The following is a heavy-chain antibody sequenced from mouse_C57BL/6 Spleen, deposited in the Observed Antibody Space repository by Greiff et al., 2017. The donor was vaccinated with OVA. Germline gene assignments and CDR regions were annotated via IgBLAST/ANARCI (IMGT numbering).Heavy chain of an antibody. V-gene: IGHV5-4*03. J-gene: IGHJ4*01. CDR2: ISDGGSYT. Sequence: DVQLVESGGGLVKPGGSLKLSCAASGFTFSSYAMSWVRQTPEKRLEWVATISDGGSYTYYPDNVKGRFTISRDNAKNNLYLQMSHLKSEDTAMYYCARRYGSTYAMDYWGQGTSVTVSS. D-gene: IGHD1-1*01. CDR3: ARRYGSTYAMDY. CDR1: GFTFSSYA.